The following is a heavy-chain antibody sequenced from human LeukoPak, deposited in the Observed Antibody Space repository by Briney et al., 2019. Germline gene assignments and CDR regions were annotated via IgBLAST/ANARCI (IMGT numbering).Heavy chain of an antibody. V-gene: IGHV4-61*01. CDR1: GGLVNSGTYY. J-gene: IGHJ4*02. CDR3: ARGGRWLQFNY. D-gene: IGHD5-24*01. Sequence: PSETLSLTCTVCGGLVNSGTYYWSWIRQPPGKGLEWIGYISYSGSTNYNPSLKSRVPISVDTTKNQFSLKLSSVTAADTAVYYCARGGRWLQFNYWGQGTLVTVSS. CDR2: ISYSGST.